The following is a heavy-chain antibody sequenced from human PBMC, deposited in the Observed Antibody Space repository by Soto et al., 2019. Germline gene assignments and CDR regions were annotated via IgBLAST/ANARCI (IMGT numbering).Heavy chain of an antibody. CDR3: ARGYCISTSCCYYYGMDV. CDR1: GYTFTSYD. J-gene: IGHJ6*02. Sequence: ASVKVSCKASGYTFTSYDINWVRQATGQGLEWMGWMNPNSGNTGYAQKFQGRVTMTRNTSISTAYMELSSLRSEDTAVYDSARGYCISTSCCYYYGMDVWGQGTTVTVSS. D-gene: IGHD2-2*01. CDR2: MNPNSGNT. V-gene: IGHV1-8*01.